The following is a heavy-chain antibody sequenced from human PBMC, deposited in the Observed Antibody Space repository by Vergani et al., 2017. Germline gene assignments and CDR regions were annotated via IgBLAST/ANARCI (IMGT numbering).Heavy chain of an antibody. CDR2: ISSSGSTI. CDR3: ARDSLVQVAFDI. CDR1: GFTFSSYA. Sequence: EVQLLESGGGLVQPGGSLRLSCAASGFTFSSYAMSWVRQAPGKGLEWVSYISSSGSTIYYADSVKGRFTISRDNAKNSLYLQMNSLRAEDTAVYYCARDSLVQVAFDIWGQGTMVTVSS. D-gene: IGHD6-13*01. V-gene: IGHV3-48*04. J-gene: IGHJ3*02.